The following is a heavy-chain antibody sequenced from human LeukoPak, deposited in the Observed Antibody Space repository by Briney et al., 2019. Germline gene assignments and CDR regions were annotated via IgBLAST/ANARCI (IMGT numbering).Heavy chain of an antibody. CDR1: GGSISSYY. J-gene: IGHJ1*01. Sequence: PSETLSLTCTVSGGSISSYYWSWIRQPPGKGLEWIGYIYYSGSTKYNPSLKSRVTISVDTSKNQFSLKLSSVSAADTAVYYCARARSSGYYYRPEYFQHWGQGTLVTVSS. CDR2: IYYSGST. D-gene: IGHD3-22*01. CDR3: ARARSSGYYYRPEYFQH. V-gene: IGHV4-59*01.